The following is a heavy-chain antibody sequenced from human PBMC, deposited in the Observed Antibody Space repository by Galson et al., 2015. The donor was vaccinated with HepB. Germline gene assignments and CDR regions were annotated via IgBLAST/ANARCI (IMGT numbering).Heavy chain of an antibody. V-gene: IGHV3-23*01. CDR3: AKILGYDILTGYSAFDY. J-gene: IGHJ4*02. Sequence: SLRLSCAASGFTFSTYAMSWVRQAPGKGLEWVSAISGGGGNTYYADSVKGRFTISRDNSKNTLYLQMNSLRAEDTAVYYCAKILGYDILTGYSAFDYWGQGTLVTDSS. CDR1: GFTFSTYA. CDR2: ISGGGGNT. D-gene: IGHD3-9*01.